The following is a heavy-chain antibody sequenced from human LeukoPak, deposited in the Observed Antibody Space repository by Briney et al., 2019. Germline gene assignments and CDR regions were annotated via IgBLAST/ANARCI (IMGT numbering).Heavy chain of an antibody. J-gene: IGHJ4*02. CDR3: AKGGGSSCYSPSDY. CDR2: ISGSGGST. CDR1: GFTFSSYA. D-gene: IGHD2-15*01. Sequence: GGSLRLSCAASGFTFSSYAMSWVRQAPGKGLGWVSAISGSGGSTYYADSVKGRFTISRDNPKNTLYLQMNSLRAEDTAVYYCAKGGGSSCYSPSDYWGQGTLVTVSS. V-gene: IGHV3-23*01.